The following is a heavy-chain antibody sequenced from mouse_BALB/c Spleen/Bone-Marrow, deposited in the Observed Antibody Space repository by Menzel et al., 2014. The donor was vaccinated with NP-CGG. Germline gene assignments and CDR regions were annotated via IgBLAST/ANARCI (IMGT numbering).Heavy chain of an antibody. CDR3: TRGGNWEDFDY. J-gene: IGHJ2*01. CDR1: GFTFXSFG. Sequence: EVQGVESGGGLVQPGGSRKLSCAASGFTFXSFGMHWVRQAPEKGLEWVAYISSGSSPIFYADTVKGRFTISRDNPKNTLFLQMTSLRSEDTAMYYCTRGGNWEDFDYWGQGTTLTVSS. V-gene: IGHV5-17*02. CDR2: ISSGSSPI. D-gene: IGHD4-1*01.